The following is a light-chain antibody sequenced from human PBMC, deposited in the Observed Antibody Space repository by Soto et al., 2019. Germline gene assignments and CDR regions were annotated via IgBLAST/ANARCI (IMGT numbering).Light chain of an antibody. Sequence: EIVLTQAPGTLSLSPGERPTLSCRASQSVSSSYLAWYQQKHGQAPRXXIYGASSRATGIPDRFSGSGSGTDLTITISRLEPEDCEVYDGQQYGSSPWTFGQGTKVDIK. J-gene: IGKJ1*01. V-gene: IGKV3-20*01. CDR2: GAS. CDR3: QQYGSSPWT. CDR1: QSVSSSY.